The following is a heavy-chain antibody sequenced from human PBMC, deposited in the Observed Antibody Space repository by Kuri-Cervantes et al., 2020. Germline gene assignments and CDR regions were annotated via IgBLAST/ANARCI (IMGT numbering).Heavy chain of an antibody. V-gene: IGHV3-23*01. CDR2: ISGSGGST. Sequence: GESLKISCVVSGFTLDRDWMHWVRQGPGKGLVWVSAISGSGGSTYYADSVKGRFTISRDNSKNTLYLQMNSLRAEDTAVYYCAKEPSAGGTPYFDSWGQGTLVTVSS. J-gene: IGHJ4*02. CDR1: GFTLDRDW. CDR3: AKEPSAGGTPYFDS. D-gene: IGHD6-13*01.